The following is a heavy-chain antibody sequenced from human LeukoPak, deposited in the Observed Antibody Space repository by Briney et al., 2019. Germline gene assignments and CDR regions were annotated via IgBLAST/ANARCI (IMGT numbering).Heavy chain of an antibody. CDR3: AREFLGGWYHLEYYFDY. J-gene: IGHJ4*02. V-gene: IGHV4-61*02. CDR1: GDSISSGSYY. Sequence: SQTLSLTCTVSGDSISSGSYYWSWIRQPAGKGLEWIGRIYTSGSTNYNPSLKSRVTMSVDTSKNQFSLKLSSVTTADTAVYYCAREFLGGWYHLEYYFDYWGQGTLVTVSS. CDR2: IYTSGST. D-gene: IGHD6-19*01.